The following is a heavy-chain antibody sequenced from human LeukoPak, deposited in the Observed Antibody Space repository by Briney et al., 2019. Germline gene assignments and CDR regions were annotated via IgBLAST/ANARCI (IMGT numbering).Heavy chain of an antibody. J-gene: IGHJ4*02. Sequence: ASVTVSCKASGYTFTGYYMHWVRQAPGQGLEWMGWINPNSGGTNYAQKFQGRVTMTRDTSISTAYMELSRLRSDDTAVYYCARSGRAPRFGYCSGGSCYVYHYWGQGTLVTVSS. V-gene: IGHV1-2*02. CDR2: INPNSGGT. CDR3: ARSGRAPRFGYCSGGSCYVYHY. CDR1: GYTFTGYY. D-gene: IGHD2-15*01.